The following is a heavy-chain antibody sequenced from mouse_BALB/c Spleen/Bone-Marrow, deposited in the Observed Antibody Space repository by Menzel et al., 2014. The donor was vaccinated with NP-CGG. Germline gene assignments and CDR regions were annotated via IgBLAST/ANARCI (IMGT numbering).Heavy chain of an antibody. CDR1: GFTFXSYG. J-gene: IGHJ2*01. D-gene: IGHD2-4*01. CDR3: ARQTYYDYDGYFDY. Sequence: EVNLVESGGDLVKPGGSLKLSCAASGFTFXSYGMSWVRQTPDKRLEWVATISSGGSYTYYPDSAKGRFTISRDNAKNTLYLQMSSLKSEDTAMYYCARQTYYDYDGYFDYWGQGTTLTVSS. CDR2: ISSGGSYT. V-gene: IGHV5-6*01.